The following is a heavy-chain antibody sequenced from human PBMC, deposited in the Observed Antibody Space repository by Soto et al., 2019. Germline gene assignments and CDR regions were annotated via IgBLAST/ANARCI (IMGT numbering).Heavy chain of an antibody. CDR2: ISGSGGST. Sequence: AGGSLRLSCAASGFTFSSYAMSWVRQAPGKGLEWVSAISGSGGSTYYADSVKGRFTISRDNSKNTLYLQMNSLRAEDTAVYYCAKDGARAAAVLYYYYGMDVWGQGTTVTVSS. V-gene: IGHV3-23*01. CDR1: GFTFSSYA. J-gene: IGHJ6*02. CDR3: AKDGARAAAVLYYYYGMDV. D-gene: IGHD6-13*01.